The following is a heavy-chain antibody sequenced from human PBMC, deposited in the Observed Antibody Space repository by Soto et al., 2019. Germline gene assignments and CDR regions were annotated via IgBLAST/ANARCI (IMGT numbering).Heavy chain of an antibody. D-gene: IGHD2-15*01. J-gene: IGHJ3*02. V-gene: IGHV1-24*01. Sequence: ASVKVSCKVSGYTLTELSMHWVRQAPGKGLEWMGGFDPEDGETIYAQKFQGRVTMTEDTSTDTAYMELSSLRSEDTAVYYCATPGGSSRVDAFDIWGQGTMVTVSS. CDR3: ATPGGSSRVDAFDI. CDR2: FDPEDGET. CDR1: GYTLTELS.